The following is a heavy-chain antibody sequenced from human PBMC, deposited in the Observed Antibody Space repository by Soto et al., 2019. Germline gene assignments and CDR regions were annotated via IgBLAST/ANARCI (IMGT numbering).Heavy chain of an antibody. CDR1: GASITSAY. J-gene: IGHJ5*02. CDR2: IYYIGST. CDR3: ARGKNWFDR. V-gene: IGHV4-59*08. Sequence: SETLSLTCSVSGASITSAYWNWIRQPPGKGLEWVGYIYYIGSTNYNPSLKSRVTMSLDTSNNQLSLDLRFVTAADTAVYYCARGKNWFDRWGQGTLVTVST.